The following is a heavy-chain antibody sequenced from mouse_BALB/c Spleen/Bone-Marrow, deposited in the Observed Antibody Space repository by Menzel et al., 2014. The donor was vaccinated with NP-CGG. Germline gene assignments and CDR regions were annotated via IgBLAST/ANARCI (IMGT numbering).Heavy chain of an antibody. CDR3: ARRDDGYYYYAMDY. J-gene: IGHJ4*01. CDR2: INSGSGGP. Sequence: VKLMESGAELVRPGTSVKVSCKASGYAFTNYLIEWVKQRPGQGPEWIGVINSGSGGPNYNEKFKGKATLTADKSSSTAYMQLSSLTSDDSAVYFCARRDDGYYYYAMDYWGQGTSVTVSS. V-gene: IGHV1-54*03. D-gene: IGHD2-3*01. CDR1: GYAFTNYL.